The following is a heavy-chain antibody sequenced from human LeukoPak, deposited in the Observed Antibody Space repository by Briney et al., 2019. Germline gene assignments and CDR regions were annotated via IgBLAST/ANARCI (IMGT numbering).Heavy chain of an antibody. Sequence: AETLSLTCGVDGGSFSGYYWSLIHKPPGKVLEWIGEINRSGSTNYNPSLKSQVTISVNTSKNQFSLKLSSVTDADTAVYYCARMRIQLWLRSGAFDIWGQGTMVTVSS. J-gene: IGHJ3*02. CDR1: GGSFSGYY. D-gene: IGHD5-18*01. CDR3: ARMRIQLWLRSGAFDI. CDR2: INRSGST. V-gene: IGHV4-34*01.